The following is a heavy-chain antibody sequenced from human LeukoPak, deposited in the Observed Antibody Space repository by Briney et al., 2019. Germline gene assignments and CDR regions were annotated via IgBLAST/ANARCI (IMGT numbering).Heavy chain of an antibody. J-gene: IGHJ4*02. CDR1: GYTFTSYD. Sequence: ASVKVSCKASGYTFTSYDINWVRQATGQGLEWMGWMNPNSGNTGYAQKFQGRVTMTRNTSTSTAYMELSSLRSEDTAVYYCARGFVPEWSLRLRLGELSGRYFDYWGQGTLVTVSS. CDR2: MNPNSGNT. D-gene: IGHD3-16*02. V-gene: IGHV1-8*01. CDR3: ARGFVPEWSLRLRLGELSGRYFDY.